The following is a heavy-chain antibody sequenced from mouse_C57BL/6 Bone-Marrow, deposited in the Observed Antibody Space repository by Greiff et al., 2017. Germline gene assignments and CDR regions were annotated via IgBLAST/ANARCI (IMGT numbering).Heavy chain of an antibody. CDR3: ASLYYYCSSYPPWFAY. V-gene: IGHV5-9*01. Sequence: EVMLVESGGGLVKPGGSLKLSCAASGFTFSSYTMSWVRQTPEKRLEWVATISGGGGNTYYPDSVKGRFTISRDNAKNTLYLQMSSLRSEDTALYYCASLYYYCSSYPPWFAYWGQGTLVTVSA. D-gene: IGHD1-1*01. J-gene: IGHJ3*01. CDR1: GFTFSSYT. CDR2: ISGGGGNT.